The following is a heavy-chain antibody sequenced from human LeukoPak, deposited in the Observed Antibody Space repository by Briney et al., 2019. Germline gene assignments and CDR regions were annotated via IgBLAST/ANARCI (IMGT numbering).Heavy chain of an antibody. D-gene: IGHD2-15*01. CDR1: GFIFSTYA. J-gene: IGHJ4*02. CDR3: AKQLGYCSDGSCYFLY. Sequence: GGSLRLSCAASGFIFSTYAMSWVRQAPGKGLEWVSAISNNGGYTYYADSVQGRFTISRDNSKSTLCLQMNSLRAEDTAVYYCAKQLGYCSDGSCYFLYWGQGTLVTVSS. CDR2: ISNNGGYT. V-gene: IGHV3-23*01.